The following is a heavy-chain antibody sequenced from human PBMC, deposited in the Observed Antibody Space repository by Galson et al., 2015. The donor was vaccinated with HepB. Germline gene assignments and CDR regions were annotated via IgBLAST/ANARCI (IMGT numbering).Heavy chain of an antibody. J-gene: IGHJ4*02. CDR3: ARDGSGSYPDYFDY. D-gene: IGHD3-10*01. Sequence: SLRLSCAASGFTVSSNYMSWVRQAPGKGLEWVSVIYSGGSTYYADSVKGRFTISRDNSKNTLYLQMNSLRAEDTAVYYCARDGSGSYPDYFDYWGQGTLVTVSS. CDR2: IYSGGST. CDR1: GFTVSSNY. V-gene: IGHV3-53*01.